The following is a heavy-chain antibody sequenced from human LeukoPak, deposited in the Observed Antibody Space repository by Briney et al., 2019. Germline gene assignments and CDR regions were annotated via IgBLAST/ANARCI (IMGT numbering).Heavy chain of an antibody. CDR2: IYYSGST. CDR3: ARLNDIVVVPAASYYMDV. CDR1: GGSISSSSYY. D-gene: IGHD2-2*01. J-gene: IGHJ6*03. V-gene: IGHV4-39*07. Sequence: SETLSLTCTVSGGSISSSSYYWGWIRQPPWKGLEWIGSIYYSGSTYYNPSLKSRVTISVDTSKNQFSLKLSSVTAADTAVYYCARLNDIVVVPAASYYMDVWGKGTTVTISS.